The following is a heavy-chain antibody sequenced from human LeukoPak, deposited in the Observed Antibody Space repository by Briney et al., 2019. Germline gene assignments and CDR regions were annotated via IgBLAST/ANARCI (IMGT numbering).Heavy chain of an antibody. Sequence: SETLPLTCTVSGGSISSYYWSWIRQPPGKGLEWIGYIYYSGSTNYNPSLKSRVTISVDTSKNQFSLKLSSVTAADTAVYYCASAEGSGWLYFDYWGQGTLVTVSS. CDR2: IYYSGST. CDR3: ASAEGSGWLYFDY. J-gene: IGHJ4*02. V-gene: IGHV4-59*01. CDR1: GGSISSYY. D-gene: IGHD6-19*01.